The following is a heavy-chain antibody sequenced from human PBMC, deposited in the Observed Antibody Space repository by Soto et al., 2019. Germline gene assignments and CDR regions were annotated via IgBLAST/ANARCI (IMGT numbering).Heavy chain of an antibody. J-gene: IGHJ6*02. CDR3: AKDFRQYSGYKYYYYGMDV. CDR1: GFTFSSYG. V-gene: IGHV3-30*18. CDR2: ISYDGSNK. Sequence: GGSLRLSCAASGFTFSSYGMHWVRQAPGKGLEWVAVISYDGSNKYYADSVKGRFTISRDNSKNSLYLQMNSLRAEDTAVYYCAKDFRQYSGYKYYYYGMDVWGQGTTVTVSS. D-gene: IGHD5-12*01.